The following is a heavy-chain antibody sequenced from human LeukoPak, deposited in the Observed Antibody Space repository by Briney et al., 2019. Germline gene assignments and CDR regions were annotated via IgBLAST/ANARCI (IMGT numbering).Heavy chain of an antibody. J-gene: IGHJ4*02. D-gene: IGHD5-12*01. V-gene: IGHV3-11*06. Sequence: GGSLRLSCAASGFSFSEYYMSWIRQAPGKGLEWIAYISSGPIYTNHADSVKGRFTISRDNTKNSLYLQMNSLRAEDTAVYYCARDRNSGYSGYAFDCWGQGTLVTVSS. CDR3: ARDRNSGYSGYAFDC. CDR2: ISSGPIYT. CDR1: GFSFSEYY.